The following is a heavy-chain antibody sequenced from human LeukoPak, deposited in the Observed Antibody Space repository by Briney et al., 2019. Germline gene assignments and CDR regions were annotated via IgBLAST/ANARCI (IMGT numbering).Heavy chain of an antibody. CDR1: GVSLSSHY. CDR3: ATLANYDLPL. D-gene: IGHD3-3*01. J-gene: IGHJ4*02. Sequence: SESLSLTCPVAGVSLSSHYWSWIRQPPGKGLGWNGCIGNIRGTNYNTSLRSRVTISLDTSKNQFALKVISVTAADTAVYYCATLANYDLPLWGQGTLVTVSS. V-gene: IGHV4-59*11. CDR2: IGNIRGT.